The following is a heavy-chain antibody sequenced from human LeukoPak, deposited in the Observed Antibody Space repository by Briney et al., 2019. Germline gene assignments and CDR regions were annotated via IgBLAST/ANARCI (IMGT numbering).Heavy chain of an antibody. D-gene: IGHD1-1*01. J-gene: IGHJ4*02. V-gene: IGHV6-1*01. CDR3: ARGGNGDYDY. CDR1: GDSVSNKNTA. CDR2: TYYRSKWHN. Sequence: SQTLSLTCAISGDSVSNKNTAWNWIRQSPSRGLEWLGRTYYRSKWHNTYAASVKSRITINPDTSKNQFSLQLNSVTPEDTAVYYCARGGNGDYDYWGQGTLVTVS.